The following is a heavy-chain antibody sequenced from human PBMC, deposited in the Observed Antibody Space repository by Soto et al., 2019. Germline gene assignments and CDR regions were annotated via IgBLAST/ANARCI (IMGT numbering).Heavy chain of an antibody. D-gene: IGHD3-3*01. V-gene: IGHV1-24*01. CDR3: ATDPRYDLGLDY. J-gene: IGHJ4*02. CDR2: FDPEDGET. Sequence: ASVKVSCKVSGYTLTELSMHWVRQAPGKGLEWMGGFDPEDGETIYAQKFQGRVTMTEDTSTDTAYMELSSLRSEDTAVYYCATDPRYDLGLDYWGQGTLVTVSS. CDR1: GYTLTELS.